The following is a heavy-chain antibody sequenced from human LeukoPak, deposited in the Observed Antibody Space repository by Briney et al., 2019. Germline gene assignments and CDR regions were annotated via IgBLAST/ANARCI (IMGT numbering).Heavy chain of an antibody. Sequence: SGPALVKPTQTLTLTCTFSGFSLSTSGMCVSWIPQPPGKALEWLALIDWDDDKYYSTSLKTRLTISKDTSKNQVVLTMTNMDPVDTATYYCARISRYYGSGSYSHFDYWGQGTLVTVSS. CDR1: GFSLSTSGMC. J-gene: IGHJ4*02. CDR2: IDWDDDK. CDR3: ARISRYYGSGSYSHFDY. V-gene: IGHV2-70*01. D-gene: IGHD3-10*01.